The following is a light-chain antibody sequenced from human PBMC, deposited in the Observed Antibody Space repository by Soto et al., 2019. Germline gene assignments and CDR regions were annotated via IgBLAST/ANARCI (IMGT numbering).Light chain of an antibody. CDR2: GAS. CDR1: QSVSNNY. Sequence: EIVLTQSPGTLSLSPGERGTLSCRTSQSVSNNYLAWYQQKPGQAPRLLIYGASSRATGIPDRFSGSGSGTDFTLSISRLEPEDFAVYYCQQYSSLWTFGQGTKVDIK. CDR3: QQYSSLWT. V-gene: IGKV3-20*01. J-gene: IGKJ1*01.